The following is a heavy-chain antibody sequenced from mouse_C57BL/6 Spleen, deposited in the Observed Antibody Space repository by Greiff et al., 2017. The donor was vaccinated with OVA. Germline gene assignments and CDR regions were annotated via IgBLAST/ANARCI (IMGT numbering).Heavy chain of an antibody. V-gene: IGHV1-7*01. CDR3: ARGDVDYAMDY. Sequence: VQRVESGAELAKPGASVKLSCKASGYTFTSYWMHWVKQRPGQGLEWIGYINPSSGYTKYNQKFKDKATLTADKSSSTAYMQLSSLTYEDSAVYYCARGDVDYAMDYWGQGTSVTVSS. CDR2: INPSSGYT. CDR1: GYTFTSYW. D-gene: IGHD3-3*01. J-gene: IGHJ4*01.